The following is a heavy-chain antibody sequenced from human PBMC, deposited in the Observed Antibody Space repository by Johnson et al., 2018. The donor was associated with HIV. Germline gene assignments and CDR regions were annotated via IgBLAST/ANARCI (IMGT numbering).Heavy chain of an antibody. CDR1: GFTFSTYA. J-gene: IGHJ3*02. CDR2: IRYAGSNK. D-gene: IGHD7-27*01. V-gene: IGHV3-30*02. CDR3: AKVVRELGMSRPTNDAFDI. Sequence: QVQLVESGGGLVQPGGSLGLSCAASGFTFSTYAMTWVRQAPGKGLAWVAFIRYAGSNKYYADSVKGRFTISRDNSKNTLYLQMNSLRAEDTAVYYCAKVVRELGMSRPTNDAFDIWGQGTMVTVSS.